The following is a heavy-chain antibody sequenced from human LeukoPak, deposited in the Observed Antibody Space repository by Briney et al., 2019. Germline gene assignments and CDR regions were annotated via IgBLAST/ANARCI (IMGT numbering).Heavy chain of an antibody. D-gene: IGHD6-19*01. Sequence: SQTLPLTCTVSGGSISSGDYYWSWIRQPPGKGLEWIGYIYYSGSTYYNPSLKSRVTISVDTSKNQFSLKLSSVTAADTAVYYCARSSYRDKSSGWYYFDYWGQGTLVTVSS. V-gene: IGHV4-30-4*08. J-gene: IGHJ4*02. CDR1: GGSISSGDYY. CDR3: ARSSYRDKSSGWYYFDY. CDR2: IYYSGST.